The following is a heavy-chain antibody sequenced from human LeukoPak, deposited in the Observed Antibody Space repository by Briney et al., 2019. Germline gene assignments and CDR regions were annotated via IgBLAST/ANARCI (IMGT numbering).Heavy chain of an antibody. CDR1: GFTFSHYH. CDR3: AKDLTVATRRGYYYYYYMDV. Sequence: TGGSLRLSCAASGFTFSHYHINWVRQAPGKGLEWVSAISGSGGSTYYADSVKGRFTISRDNSKNTLYLQMNSLRAEDTAVYYCAKDLTVATRRGYYYYYYMDVWGKGTTVTVSS. J-gene: IGHJ6*03. V-gene: IGHV3-23*01. CDR2: ISGSGGST. D-gene: IGHD4-23*01.